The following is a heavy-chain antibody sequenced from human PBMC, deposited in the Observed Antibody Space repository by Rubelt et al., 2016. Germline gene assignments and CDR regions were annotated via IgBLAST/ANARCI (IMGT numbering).Heavy chain of an antibody. V-gene: IGHV3-48*02. CDR2: IGSSSRRI. J-gene: IGHJ4*02. CDR3: ARSDSTIFEVVKN. CDR1: GFTFSSNS. Sequence: EVHLVESGGGLVQPGGSLRLSCAASGFTFSSNSMNWVRQAPGKGLEWVSYIGSSSRRIYYADSVKGRFTVSRDNAKNSLYLQMNSLRDEDTAVYYCARSDSTIFEVVKNWGQGTLVTVSS. D-gene: IGHD3-3*01.